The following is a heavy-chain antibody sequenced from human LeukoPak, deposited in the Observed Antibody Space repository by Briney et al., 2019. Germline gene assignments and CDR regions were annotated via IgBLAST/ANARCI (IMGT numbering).Heavy chain of an antibody. Sequence: ASVKVSCKASGYTFTSYYMHWVRQAPGQGLEWMGIINPSGGSTSYAQKFQGRVTMTRDTSTSTVYMELSSLRSEDTAVYYCAGDYNDYSNYGGEYFDYWGQGTLVTVSS. J-gene: IGHJ4*02. V-gene: IGHV1-46*01. D-gene: IGHD4-11*01. CDR3: AGDYNDYSNYGGEYFDY. CDR2: INPSGGST. CDR1: GYTFTSYY.